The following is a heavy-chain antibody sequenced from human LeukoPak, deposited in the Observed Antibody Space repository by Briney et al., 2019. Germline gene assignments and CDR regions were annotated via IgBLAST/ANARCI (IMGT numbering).Heavy chain of an antibody. Sequence: GGSLRLSCAASGFTFSTCGMNWVRQAPGKGLEWVSYISGSSFTIYYADSVKGRFPISRDNAKNSLYLQMNSLRDEDTAVYYRARHYSNSGSYHDAFDIWGQGTLVTVSS. J-gene: IGHJ3*02. V-gene: IGHV3-48*02. CDR3: ARHYSNSGSYHDAFDI. CDR1: GFTFSTCG. CDR2: ISGSSFTI. D-gene: IGHD3-10*01.